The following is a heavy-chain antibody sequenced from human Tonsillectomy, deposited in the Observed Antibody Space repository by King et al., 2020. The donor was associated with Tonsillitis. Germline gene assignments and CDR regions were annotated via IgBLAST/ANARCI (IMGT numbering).Heavy chain of an antibody. Sequence: VQLVESGAEVKKPGSSVKVSCKASGGTFRTYAISWVRQDPGQGLEWMGGIIPIFGTANYAQKFQGRVTITADDSTSTAYMELSSLRCEDTAVYYCARSPPIFCYDSSGSNDCWGQGSLVTVSS. V-gene: IGHV1-69*01. CDR3: ARSPPIFCYDSSGSNDC. CDR1: GGTFRTYA. D-gene: IGHD3-22*01. J-gene: IGHJ4*02. CDR2: IIPIFGTA.